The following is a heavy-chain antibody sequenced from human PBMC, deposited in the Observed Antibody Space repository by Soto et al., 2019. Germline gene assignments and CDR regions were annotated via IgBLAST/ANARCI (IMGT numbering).Heavy chain of an antibody. V-gene: IGHV3-74*01. D-gene: IGHD6-19*01. CDR2: TNSDGSDT. Sequence: EVQLVESGGGLVQPGGSLRLSCAASGFTFSTYWMYWVRQAPGKGLVWVSRTNSDGSDTSYADSVKGRFTISRDNAKNPLYLQMNSLGAEDTAVFYCARDRGWSLFDYWGQRTLVTVSS. CDR3: ARDRGWSLFDY. J-gene: IGHJ4*02. CDR1: GFTFSTYW.